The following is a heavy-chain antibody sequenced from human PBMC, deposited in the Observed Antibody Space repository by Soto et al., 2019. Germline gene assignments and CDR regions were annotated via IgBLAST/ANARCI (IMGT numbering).Heavy chain of an antibody. CDR2: TSYDGLNT. CDR3: RRRHTRFSHGLGIRAERILLSGYS. Sequence: CLRLSCAACGFTVSIFAMTWVRQNPGKGLEWVATTSYDGLNTFYGDSVRGRFSISRDTCNNTLFLQMNSLKTEETAVYYFRRRHTRFSHGLGIRAERILLSGYS. CDR1: GFTVSIFA. D-gene: IGHD3-9*01. V-gene: IGHV3-30-3*01. J-gene: IGHJ5*01.